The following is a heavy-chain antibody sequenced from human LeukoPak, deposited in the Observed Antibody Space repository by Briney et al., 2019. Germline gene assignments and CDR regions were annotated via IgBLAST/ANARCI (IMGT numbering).Heavy chain of an antibody. Sequence: ASVKVSCKASGYIFTGYYMHWVRQAPGQGLEWMGWINPNSGDTNYAQKFQGRVTMTRNTSISTAYMELSSLRSEDTAVYYCARGLFPSYAFDIWGQGTMVTVSS. V-gene: IGHV1-2*02. CDR1: GYIFTGYY. CDR2: INPNSGDT. J-gene: IGHJ3*02. CDR3: ARGLFPSYAFDI.